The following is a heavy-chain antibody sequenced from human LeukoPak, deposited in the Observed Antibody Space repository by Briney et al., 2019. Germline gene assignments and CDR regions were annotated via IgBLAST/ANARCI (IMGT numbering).Heavy chain of an antibody. J-gene: IGHJ4*02. D-gene: IGHD2-2*01. CDR3: AREHCSSTSCYRGQFDY. CDR1: GGSISSSSYY. V-gene: IGHV4-39*07. Sequence: SETLSLTCTVSGGSISSSSYYWGWIRQPPGKGLEWIGSIYYSGSTNYNPSLKSRVTISVDTSKNQFSLKLSSVTAADTAVYYCAREHCSSTSCYRGQFDYWGQGTLVTVSS. CDR2: IYYSGST.